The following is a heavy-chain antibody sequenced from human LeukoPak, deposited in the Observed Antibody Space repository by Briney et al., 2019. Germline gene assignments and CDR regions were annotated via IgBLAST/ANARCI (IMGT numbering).Heavy chain of an antibody. CDR2: INHSGST. D-gene: IGHD3-22*01. Sequence: SETLSLTCAVYGGSFSGYYWSWIRQPPGKGLEWIGEINHSGSTNYNPSLKSRVTISVDTSKNQFSLKLSSVTAADTAVYYCARYSSGYYSKYFQHWGQGTLVTVSS. J-gene: IGHJ1*01. CDR3: ARYSSGYYSKYFQH. CDR1: GGSFSGYY. V-gene: IGHV4-34*01.